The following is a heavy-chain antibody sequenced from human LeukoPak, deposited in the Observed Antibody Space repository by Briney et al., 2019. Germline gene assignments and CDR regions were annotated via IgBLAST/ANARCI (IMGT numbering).Heavy chain of an antibody. V-gene: IGHV3-21*04. CDR1: GFIFTGYF. Sequence: GGSLRLSCAASGFIFTGYFMSWVRQAPGKGLEWVSSISSSSSYIYYADSVKGRFTISRDNAKNSLYLQMNSLRVEDTAVFYCARDQYDTWSRRGNFDSWGQGTLVIVSS. CDR2: ISSSSSYI. CDR3: ARDQYDTWSRRGNFDS. J-gene: IGHJ4*02. D-gene: IGHD3-3*01.